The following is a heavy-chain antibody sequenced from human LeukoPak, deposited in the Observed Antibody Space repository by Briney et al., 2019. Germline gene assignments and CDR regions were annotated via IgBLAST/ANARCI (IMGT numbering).Heavy chain of an antibody. J-gene: IGHJ4*02. V-gene: IGHV1-46*01. CDR1: GYTFTSYY. D-gene: IGHD1-26*01. Sequence: GASVKVSCKASGYTFTSYYMHWVRQAPGQGLEWMGIINSSGGSTSYAQKFKGRVTMTRDTSTSTVYMELSSLRSEDTAVYYCARGGIVGPNWFNFDYWGQGTLVTVSS. CDR3: ARGGIVGPNWFNFDY. CDR2: INSSGGST.